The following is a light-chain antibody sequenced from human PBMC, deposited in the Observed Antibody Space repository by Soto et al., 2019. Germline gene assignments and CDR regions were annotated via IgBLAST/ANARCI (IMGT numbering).Light chain of an antibody. J-gene: IGKJ1*01. CDR2: AAS. V-gene: IGKV1-39*01. CDR3: LHTHSAPAT. CDR1: QSIDSC. Sequence: DIQMTQSPSSLSASIGDRVTITCRASQSIDSCLSWYQQKPGKAPKLLIYAASTLQSGVPSRFSGRGSGTDFTLTISSLQRGDLASYYCLHTHSAPATFGQGTRVEIK.